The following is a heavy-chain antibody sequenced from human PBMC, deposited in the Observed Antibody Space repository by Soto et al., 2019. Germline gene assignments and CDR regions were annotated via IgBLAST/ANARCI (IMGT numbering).Heavy chain of an antibody. CDR3: AKDAGGAPWLGLTWGELTRFDP. CDR2: ISGSGGST. Sequence: PGGSLRLSCAASGFTFSSYAMSWVRQAPGKGLEWVSAISGSGGSTYYADSVKGRFTISRDNSKNTLYLQMNSLRAEDTAVYYCAKDAGGAPWLGLTWGELTRFDPWGQGTLVTVSS. CDR1: GFTFSSYA. V-gene: IGHV3-23*01. D-gene: IGHD6-19*01. J-gene: IGHJ5*02.